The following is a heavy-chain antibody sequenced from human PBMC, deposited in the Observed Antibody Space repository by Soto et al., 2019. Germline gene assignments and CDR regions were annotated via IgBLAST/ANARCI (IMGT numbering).Heavy chain of an antibody. CDR2: INSDGSST. J-gene: IGHJ6*02. D-gene: IGHD1-26*01. V-gene: IGHV3-74*01. CDR1: GFTFSSYW. Sequence: GGSLRLSCAASGFTFSSYWMHWVRQAPGKGLVWVSRINSDGSSTSYADSVKGRFTISRDNAKNTLYLQMNSLRAEDTAVYYCARGVTGSGSYYAWWGNADYYYGMDVWGQGTTVTVSS. CDR3: ARGVTGSGSYYAWWGNADYYYGMDV.